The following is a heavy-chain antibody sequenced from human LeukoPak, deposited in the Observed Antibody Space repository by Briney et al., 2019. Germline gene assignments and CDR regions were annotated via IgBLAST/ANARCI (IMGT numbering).Heavy chain of an antibody. CDR1: GGSFSGYY. V-gene: IGHV4-34*01. CDR2: INHSGST. J-gene: IGHJ6*02. D-gene: IGHD5/OR15-5a*01. Sequence: SETLSLTCAVYGGSFSGYYWSWIRQPPGKELEWIGEINHSGSTNYNPSLKSRVTISVDTSKNQFSLKLSSVTAADTAVYYCASFIYPGYYGMDVWGQGTTVTVSS. CDR3: ASFIYPGYYGMDV.